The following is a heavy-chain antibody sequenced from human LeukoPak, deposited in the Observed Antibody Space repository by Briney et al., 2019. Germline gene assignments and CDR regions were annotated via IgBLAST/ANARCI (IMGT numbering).Heavy chain of an antibody. Sequence: GGPLRLSCAASGFTFTTHWMIWVRQAPGKGLEWVAKISPDGSEKYYVDSVKGRFTISRDNAKNSLDLQMSSLRADDTAVYYCARGGSSRFDQWGQGTLVTVSS. CDR3: ARGGSSRFDQ. D-gene: IGHD6-13*01. CDR2: ISPDGSEK. J-gene: IGHJ4*02. CDR1: GFTFTTHW. V-gene: IGHV3-7*04.